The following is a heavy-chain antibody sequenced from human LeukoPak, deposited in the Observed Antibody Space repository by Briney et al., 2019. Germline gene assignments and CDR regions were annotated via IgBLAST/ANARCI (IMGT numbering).Heavy chain of an antibody. V-gene: IGHV3-33*01. J-gene: IGHJ3*02. Sequence: GRSLRLSCAASGFTFSSDGVHWVRQAPGKGLEWVAVIWYDGSNKYYADSVKGRFTISRDNSKNTLYLQMNSLRAEDTAVYYCARDLRTHRSAAYDAFDIWGQGTMVTVSS. CDR3: ARDLRTHRSAAYDAFDI. CDR1: GFTFSSDG. D-gene: IGHD1-14*01. CDR2: IWYDGSNK.